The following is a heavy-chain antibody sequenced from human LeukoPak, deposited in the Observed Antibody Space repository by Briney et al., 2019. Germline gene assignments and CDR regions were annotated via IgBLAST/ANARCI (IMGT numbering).Heavy chain of an antibody. Sequence: PSETLSLTRTVSGGSFSSYYWSWIRQSPGKGLEWIGYISYSGSTNYNPSLKSRATISVDTSKNQFSLKLSSVTAADTAVYYCARVSSGSTADFDYWGQGTLVTVSS. CDR3: ARVSSGSTADFDY. D-gene: IGHD6-19*01. CDR1: GGSFSSYY. V-gene: IGHV4-59*01. J-gene: IGHJ4*02. CDR2: ISYSGST.